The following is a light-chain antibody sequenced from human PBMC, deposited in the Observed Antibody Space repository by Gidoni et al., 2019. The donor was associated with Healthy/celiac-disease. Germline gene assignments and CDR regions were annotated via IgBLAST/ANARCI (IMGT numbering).Light chain of an antibody. CDR2: DVS. CDR1: STDVGSNNY. Sequence: QSAPTQPAPVPGSPGQSITISCTGTSTDVGSNNYVSWYQQHQGNAPKLMIYDVSNRPSGVSNRFSGSKAGNTASLTISGRQAEDEADYYCSSYTSSSTWVFGGGTKLTVL. CDR3: SSYTSSSTWV. J-gene: IGLJ3*02. V-gene: IGLV2-14*01.